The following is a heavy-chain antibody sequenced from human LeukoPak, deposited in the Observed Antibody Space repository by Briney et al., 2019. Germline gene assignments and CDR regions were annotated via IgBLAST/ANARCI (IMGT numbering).Heavy chain of an antibody. Sequence: SVKVSCKASGGTFSSYAISWVRQAPGQGLEWMGRIIPIFGIANYAQKFQGRVTITADKSTSTAYMELSSLRSEDTAVYYCARGAGSTGYYYGMDVWGQGTTVTASS. CDR1: GGTFSSYA. CDR2: IIPIFGIA. J-gene: IGHJ6*02. V-gene: IGHV1-69*04. CDR3: ARGAGSTGYYYGMDV. D-gene: IGHD4-11*01.